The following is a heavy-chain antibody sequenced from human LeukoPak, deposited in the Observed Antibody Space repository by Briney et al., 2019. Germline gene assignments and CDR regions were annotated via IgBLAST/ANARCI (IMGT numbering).Heavy chain of an antibody. CDR1: GFTFSSNG. CDR2: IKQDGSEK. CDR3: ARSTTYYDFWSGDYYYYMDV. J-gene: IGHJ6*03. Sequence: GGSLRLSCVASGFTFSSNGMHWVRQAPGKGLEWVANIKQDGSEKYYVDSVKGRFTISRDNAKNSLYLQMNSLRAEDTAVYYCARSTTYYDFWSGDYYYYMDVWGKGTTVTVSS. V-gene: IGHV3-7*01. D-gene: IGHD3-3*01.